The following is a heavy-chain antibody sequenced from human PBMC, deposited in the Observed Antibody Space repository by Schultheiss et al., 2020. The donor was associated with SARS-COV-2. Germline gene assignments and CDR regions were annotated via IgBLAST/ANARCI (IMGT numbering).Heavy chain of an antibody. D-gene: IGHD6-13*01. CDR3: ARVVSSSWDYYYYGMDV. CDR2: INHSGST. V-gene: IGHV4-34*01. J-gene: IGHJ6*02. Sequence: SQTLSLTCAVYGGSFSGYYWSWIRQPPGKGLEWIGEINHSGSTNYNPSLKSRVTISVDTSKNQFSLKLSSVTAADTAVYYCARVVSSSWDYYYYGMDVWGQGTTVTVSS. CDR1: GGSFSGYY.